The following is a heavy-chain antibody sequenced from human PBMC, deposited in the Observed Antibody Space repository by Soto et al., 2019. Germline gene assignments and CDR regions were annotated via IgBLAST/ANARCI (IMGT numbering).Heavy chain of an antibody. CDR2: MNPNSGNT. Sequence: QVQLVQSGAEVKKPGASVKVSCKASGYTFTTYEINWVRQATGQGLEWMGWMNPNSGNTAYAQKFRGRVTMTRNTSMSTTQAELGSLRSEDTAVYYCARNYSGSWYGMDVWGQGTTVTVSS. J-gene: IGHJ6*02. CDR3: ARNYSGSWYGMDV. CDR1: GYTFTTYE. D-gene: IGHD6-13*01. V-gene: IGHV1-8*01.